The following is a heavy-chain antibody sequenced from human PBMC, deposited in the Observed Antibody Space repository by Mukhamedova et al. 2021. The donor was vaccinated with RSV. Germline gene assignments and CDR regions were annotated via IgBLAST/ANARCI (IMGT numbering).Heavy chain of an antibody. Sequence: VRQAPGQGLEWMGWIEPKSGDTYFAQTFKDRDTIARGTSISTAYMELSGLTSDVTAVSYCARAGGVYHIDYWGLGGLVNVSS. V-gene: IGHV1-2*02. CDR2: IEPKSGDT. J-gene: IGHJ4*02. CDR3: ARAGGVYHIDY. D-gene: IGHD2-2*01.